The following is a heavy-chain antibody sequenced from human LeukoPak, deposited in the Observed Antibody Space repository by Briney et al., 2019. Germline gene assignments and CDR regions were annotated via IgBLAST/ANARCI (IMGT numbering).Heavy chain of an antibody. D-gene: IGHD3-9*01. CDR1: GFTFSNYA. CDR2: ISGNSGST. J-gene: IGHJ4*02. Sequence: PGGSLRLSCAASGFTFSNYAMNWVRQAPGKGLEWVSTISGNSGSTFYADSVKGRFTVSRDNSHNTLYLQLSSLRAEDTALYYCAKDRHDILSGYYKGLDYWGQGTLVTVSS. V-gene: IGHV3-23*01. CDR3: AKDRHDILSGYYKGLDY.